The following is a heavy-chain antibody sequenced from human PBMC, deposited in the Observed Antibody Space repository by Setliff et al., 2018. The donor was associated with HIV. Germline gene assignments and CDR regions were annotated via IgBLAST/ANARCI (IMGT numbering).Heavy chain of an antibody. J-gene: IGHJ3*02. D-gene: IGHD4-17*01. CDR3: ARHDGLRSVHGAFDI. V-gene: IGHV1-18*01. CDR2: ISTYNDNT. CDR1: GYIFTTYA. Sequence: ASVKVSCKASGYIFTTYALNWVRQAPGQGLEWMGRISTYNDNTNYAQKLQGRVTMTTETSTSTAYMELRSLRTDDTAVYYCARHDGLRSVHGAFDIWGQGTMVTVSS.